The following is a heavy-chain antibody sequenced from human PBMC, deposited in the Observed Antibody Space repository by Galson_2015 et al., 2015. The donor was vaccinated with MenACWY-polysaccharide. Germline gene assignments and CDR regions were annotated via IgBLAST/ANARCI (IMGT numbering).Heavy chain of an antibody. D-gene: IGHD3-16*01. V-gene: IGHV1-2*02. CDR2: INPNSGGT. Sequence: SCKASGYTFTDYYMHWVRQAPGQGLEWMGGINPNSGGTNYAQKFQGRVTMTRDTSISTAYMELNRPKSDDTAVYYRARRGGVPVGMDVWGQGTTVTVSS. J-gene: IGHJ6*02. CDR3: ARRGGVPVGMDV. CDR1: GYTFTDYY.